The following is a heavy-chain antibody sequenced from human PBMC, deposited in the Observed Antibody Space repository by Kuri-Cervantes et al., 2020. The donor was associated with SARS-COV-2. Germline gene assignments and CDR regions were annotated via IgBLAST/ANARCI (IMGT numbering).Heavy chain of an antibody. CDR3: VNGYYYYMDV. J-gene: IGHJ6*03. CDR1: GGSISSHY. V-gene: IGHV4-59*08. CDR2: IYYSGST. Sequence: GSLRLSCTVSGGSISSHYWSWIRQPPGKGLEWIGYIYYSGSTNYNPSLKSRVTISVDTSKNQFSLRLSSVTAADTAVYYCVNGYYYYMDVWGKGTTVTVSS.